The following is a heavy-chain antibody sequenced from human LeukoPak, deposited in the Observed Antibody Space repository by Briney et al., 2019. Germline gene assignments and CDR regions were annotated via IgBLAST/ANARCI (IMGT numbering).Heavy chain of an antibody. CDR2: ISSSGSTI. J-gene: IGHJ6*04. D-gene: IGHD6-13*01. Sequence: PGGSLRLSCAASGFTFSSYEMNWVRQAPGKGLEWVSYISSSGSTIYYADSVKGRFTISRDNAKNSLYLQMNSLRAEDTAVYYCARDMAYSSSWYVPDYYGMDVWGKGTTATVSS. V-gene: IGHV3-48*03. CDR3: ARDMAYSSSWYVPDYYGMDV. CDR1: GFTFSSYE.